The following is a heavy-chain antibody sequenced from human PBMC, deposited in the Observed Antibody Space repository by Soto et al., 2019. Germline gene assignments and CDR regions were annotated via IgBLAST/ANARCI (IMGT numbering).Heavy chain of an antibody. J-gene: IGHJ6*03. CDR1: GYTFTSCG. D-gene: IGHD3-9*01. CDR3: ARATYYDILTGYYLDYYYYYMYV. V-gene: IGHV1-18*01. Sequence: ASVKVSCKASGYTFTSCGISWVRQAPGQGLEWMGWISAYNGNTNYAQKLQGRVTMTTDTSTSTAYMELRSLRSDDTAVYYCARATYYDILTGYYLDYYYYYMYVWGKGTTVTVSS. CDR2: ISAYNGNT.